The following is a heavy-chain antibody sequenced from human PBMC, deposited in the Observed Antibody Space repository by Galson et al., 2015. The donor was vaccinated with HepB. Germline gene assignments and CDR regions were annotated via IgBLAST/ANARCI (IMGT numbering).Heavy chain of an antibody. CDR2: ISGGNGNT. J-gene: IGHJ4*02. V-gene: IGHV1-3*01. Sequence: SVKVSCKAFGYTFTSYAIHWVRQAPGQRLEWMGRISGGNGNTKYSQKFQDRVTITRDTSASTAYMELSSLRSEDTAVYYCARDDNWGAYSWGQGTLVTVSS. D-gene: IGHD7-27*01. CDR3: ARDDNWGAYS. CDR1: GYTFTSYA.